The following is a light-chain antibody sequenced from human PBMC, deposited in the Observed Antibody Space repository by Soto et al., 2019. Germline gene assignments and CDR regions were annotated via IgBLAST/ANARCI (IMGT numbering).Light chain of an antibody. J-gene: IGLJ3*02. CDR3: SSYTSSSTVV. Sequence: QSALTQPASVSGSPGQSITISCTGTSSDVGGYNYVSWYQQHPGIAPKLMIYEVSNRPSGVSNRFSGSKSGNTASLTISGLQAEDEADYYCSSYTSSSTVVFGGGTKVT. CDR2: EVS. V-gene: IGLV2-14*01. CDR1: SSDVGGYNY.